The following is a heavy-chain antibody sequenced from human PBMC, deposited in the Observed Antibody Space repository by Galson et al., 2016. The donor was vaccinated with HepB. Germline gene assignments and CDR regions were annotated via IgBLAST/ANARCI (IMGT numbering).Heavy chain of an antibody. Sequence: SETLSLTCSVSGGSISNSYWSWIRQSPGKGLEWLGCIYHTGATDYNPSLKSRVTISLDTSRNQFSLMLSSVTAADTAVYYCAKSQYLIHDIFNVWGQGTVVTVSS. D-gene: IGHD3-22*01. CDR1: GGSISNSY. CDR3: AKSQYLIHDIFNV. CDR2: IYHTGAT. J-gene: IGHJ3*01. V-gene: IGHV4-59*01.